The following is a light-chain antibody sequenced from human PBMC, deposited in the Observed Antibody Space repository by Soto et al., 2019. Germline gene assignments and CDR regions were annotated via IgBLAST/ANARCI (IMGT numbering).Light chain of an antibody. CDR1: QSVLYSSYNKSY. J-gene: IGKJ5*01. CDR2: WAS. Sequence: DIALTQSPDSLALSLGERATMNCKSSQSVLYSSYNKSYLAWYQVKPGRPPKLLFSWASTRESGVPDRFSGSGSGNDFTLTISSLQAEDVAVYYCQQYYSTLITFGQGTRLEIK. V-gene: IGKV4-1*01. CDR3: QQYYSTLIT.